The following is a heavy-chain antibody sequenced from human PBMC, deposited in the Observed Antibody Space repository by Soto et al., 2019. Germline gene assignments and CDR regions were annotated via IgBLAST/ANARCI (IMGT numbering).Heavy chain of an antibody. J-gene: IGHJ3*02. CDR2: MNPNSGNT. CDR3: ASPVGYCSSTSCSAAFDI. D-gene: IGHD2-2*01. V-gene: IGHV1-8*01. CDR1: GYTFTSYD. Sequence: QVQLVQSGAEVKKPGASVKVSCKASGYTFTSYDINWVRQATGQGLEWMGWMNPNSGNTGYAQKFQGRVTMTRNTSISTAYMELSSLRSEDTAVYYCASPVGYCSSTSCSAAFDIWGQGTMVTVSS.